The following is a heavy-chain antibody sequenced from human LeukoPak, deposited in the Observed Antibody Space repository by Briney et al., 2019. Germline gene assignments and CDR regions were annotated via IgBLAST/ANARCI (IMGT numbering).Heavy chain of an antibody. D-gene: IGHD3-3*01. J-gene: IGHJ4*02. V-gene: IGHV3-48*03. Sequence: GGSLRLSCVVSGLTFSNLKMNWVRQAPGKGLEWVSYISAGGRTTFYADSVTGRFTISRDNAKNSLYLQMSSLRVEDTAVYYCASWAGNTQSDSWSGPFDYWGQGSLVTVSS. CDR1: GLTFSNLK. CDR2: ISAGGRTT. CDR3: ASWAGNTQSDSWSGPFDY.